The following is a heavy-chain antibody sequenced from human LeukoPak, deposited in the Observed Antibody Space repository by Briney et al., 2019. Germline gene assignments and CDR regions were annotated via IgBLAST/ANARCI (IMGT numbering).Heavy chain of an antibody. CDR2: ISSSSSYI. Sequence: PGGSLRLSCAASGFTFSSYSMNWVRQAPGKGLEWVSSISSSSSYIYYADSVKGRFTISRDNAKNSLYLQMNSLRVEDTAVYYCARYHPNIPFDYWGQGTLVTVSS. V-gene: IGHV3-21*01. CDR1: GFTFSSYS. D-gene: IGHD2/OR15-2a*01. CDR3: ARYHPNIPFDY. J-gene: IGHJ4*02.